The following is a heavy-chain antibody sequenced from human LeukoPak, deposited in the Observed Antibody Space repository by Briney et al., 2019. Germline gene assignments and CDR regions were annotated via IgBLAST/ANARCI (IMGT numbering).Heavy chain of an antibody. CDR1: GFTFSSYG. D-gene: IGHD1-7*01. V-gene: IGHV3-30*02. CDR3: AKDLSADDNWNSNAFDY. J-gene: IGHJ4*02. Sequence: GGSLRLSCAASGFTFSSYGMHWVRQAPGRGLEWVAFIRYDGSNKYYADSVKGRFTISRDNSKNTLYLRMNSLRAEDTAVYYCAKDLSADDNWNSNAFDYWGQGTLVTVSS. CDR2: IRYDGSNK.